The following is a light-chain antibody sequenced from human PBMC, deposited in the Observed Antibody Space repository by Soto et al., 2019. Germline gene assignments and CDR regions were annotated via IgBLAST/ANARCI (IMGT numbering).Light chain of an antibody. CDR2: GAS. Sequence: EIVMTQSPATLSVSPGERATLSCRASQSVSSNLAWYQQKPGQAPRLLIYGASTRATGIPARFSGSGSGTEFTLTISSLQSEDFAVYYCQRSSGTFGQGTKLEIK. CDR1: QSVSSN. CDR3: QRSSGT. J-gene: IGKJ2*01. V-gene: IGKV3-15*01.